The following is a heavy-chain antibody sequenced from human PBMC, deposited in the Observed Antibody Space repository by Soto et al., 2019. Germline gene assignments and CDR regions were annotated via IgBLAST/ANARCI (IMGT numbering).Heavy chain of an antibody. Sequence: EVQLVESGRGLVKPGGSLRLSCAASGFTFSSYSMNWVRQAPGKGLEWVSSISSSSSYIYYADSVKGRFTISRDNAKNSLYLQINSLRAEGTGVYYCARRDQLLHFDCWGQRTLVTVSS. V-gene: IGHV3-21*01. CDR1: GFTFSSYS. CDR3: ARRDQLLHFDC. CDR2: ISSSSSYI. D-gene: IGHD2-2*01. J-gene: IGHJ4*02.